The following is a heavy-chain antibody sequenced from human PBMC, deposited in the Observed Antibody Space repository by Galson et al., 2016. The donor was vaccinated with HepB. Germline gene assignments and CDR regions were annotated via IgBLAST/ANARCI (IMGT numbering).Heavy chain of an antibody. V-gene: IGHV5-51*01. J-gene: IGHJ6*02. CDR2: IYPRDSES. D-gene: IGHD1-26*01. Sequence: QSGAEVKKPGESLKISCKASGYIFTDYWIAWVRQMPGKGLEWMGRIYPRDSESRYSPSSEGQVTISVDESISTAYLPWSSLKASDTAMYYCARQGEGWDGNQYEDSDGQDVWGQGTTVTGSS. CDR1: GYIFTDYW. CDR3: ARQGEGWDGNQYEDSDGQDV.